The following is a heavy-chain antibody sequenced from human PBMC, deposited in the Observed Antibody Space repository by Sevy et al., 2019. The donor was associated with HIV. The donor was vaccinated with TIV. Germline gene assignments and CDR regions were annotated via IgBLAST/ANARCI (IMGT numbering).Heavy chain of an antibody. J-gene: IGHJ4*02. Sequence: GGSLRLSCAASGFTFNNFNMNWVRQAPGKGLQWVSSISGSSNYIYYAESLKGRFIISRDNVKDTVFLQMNSLSADDTVVYYCARGRPDGSYEYFDSWGQGTLVTVSS. V-gene: IGHV3-21*06. CDR2: ISGSSNYI. CDR3: ARGRPDGSYEYFDS. CDR1: GFTFNNFN. D-gene: IGHD1-26*01.